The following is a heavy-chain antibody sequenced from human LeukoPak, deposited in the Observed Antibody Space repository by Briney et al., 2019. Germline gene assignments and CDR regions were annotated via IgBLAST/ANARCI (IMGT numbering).Heavy chain of an antibody. J-gene: IGHJ4*02. D-gene: IGHD3-3*01. CDR1: GGSISSYY. CDR2: IYYSGST. Sequence: PSETLSLTCTVSGGSISSYYWSWIRQPPGKRLEWIGHIYYSGSTNYNPSLKSRVTISVDTSKNQFSLKLSSVTAADPAVYYCASRSSIWSGYQDSLYYFDSWGQGTLVTVSS. V-gene: IGHV4-59*01. CDR3: ASRSSIWSGYQDSLYYFDS.